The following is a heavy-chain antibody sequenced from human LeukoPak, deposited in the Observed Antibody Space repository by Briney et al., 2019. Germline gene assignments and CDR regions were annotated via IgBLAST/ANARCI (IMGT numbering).Heavy chain of an antibody. CDR2: IIPIFGTS. D-gene: IGHD6-19*01. J-gene: IGHJ6*02. CDR3: ESSRWLDTSNHYYYYGMDV. CDR1: GGTFTSYA. V-gene: IGHV1-69*13. Sequence: SVKVSCKASGGTFTSYAISWVRQAPGQGLEWMGGIIPIFGTSNYAQKVQGRVTITADEATSTAHLERSNRRAEDTDVYYCESSRWLDTSNHYYYYGMDVWGQGTTVTVSS.